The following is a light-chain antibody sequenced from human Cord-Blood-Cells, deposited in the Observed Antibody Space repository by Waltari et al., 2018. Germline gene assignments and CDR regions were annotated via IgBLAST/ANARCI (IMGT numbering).Light chain of an antibody. V-gene: IGKV1-5*03. Sequence: DIQMTQSPSTLSASVGDRVTITCRASQRISSWLAWYQQKPGKAPKLLIYKASSLESGVQSRFSGSGSGTEFTLTISSLQPDDFATYYCQQYNSYSWTFGQGTKVEIK. J-gene: IGKJ1*01. CDR2: KAS. CDR3: QQYNSYSWT. CDR1: QRISSW.